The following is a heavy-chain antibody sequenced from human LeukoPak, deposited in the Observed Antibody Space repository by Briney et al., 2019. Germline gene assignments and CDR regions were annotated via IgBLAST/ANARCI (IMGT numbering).Heavy chain of an antibody. CDR2: ISPYNGNT. CDR1: GYTFTSYG. D-gene: IGHD3-22*01. Sequence: ASVKVSCKASGYTFTSYGISWVRQAPGQGLEWMGWISPYNGNTNYAQKLQGRVTMTTDTSTSTAYMELRSLRSDDTAVYYCARSPNYYDSSGYYYPLNWGQGTLVTVSS. J-gene: IGHJ4*02. CDR3: ARSPNYYDSSGYYYPLN. V-gene: IGHV1-18*01.